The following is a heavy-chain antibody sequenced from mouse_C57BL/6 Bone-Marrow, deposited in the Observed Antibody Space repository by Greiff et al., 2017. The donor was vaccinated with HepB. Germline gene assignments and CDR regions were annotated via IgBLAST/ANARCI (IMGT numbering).Heavy chain of an antibody. Sequence: QVQLKESGPGLVAPSQSLSITCTVSGFSLTSYAISWVRQPPGKGLEWLGVIWTGGGTNYNSALKSRLSISKDNSKSQVFLKMNSLQTDDTARYYCARHPLYYGYPYYYAMDYWGQGTSVTVSS. V-gene: IGHV2-9-1*01. CDR2: IWTGGGT. CDR3: ARHPLYYGYPYYYAMDY. D-gene: IGHD2-2*01. J-gene: IGHJ4*01. CDR1: GFSLTSYA.